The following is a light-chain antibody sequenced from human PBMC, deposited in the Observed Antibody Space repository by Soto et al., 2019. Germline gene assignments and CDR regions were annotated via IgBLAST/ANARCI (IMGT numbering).Light chain of an antibody. V-gene: IGLV3-1*01. CDR2: DDT. CDR3: QAWDNSVV. Sequence: SYDLTQPPSVSVSPGQTATMTCSGDKLGGKYVCWYQQKPGQSPVLVIYDDTKRPSGIPERFSGSNSGNTATLTISGTQAMDEADYYCQAWDNSVVFGGGTKLTVL. J-gene: IGLJ2*01. CDR1: KLGGKY.